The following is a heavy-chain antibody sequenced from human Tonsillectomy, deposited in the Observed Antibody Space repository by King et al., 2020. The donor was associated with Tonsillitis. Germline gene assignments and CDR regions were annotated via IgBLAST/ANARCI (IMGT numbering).Heavy chain of an antibody. J-gene: IGHJ4*02. CDR1: GYTFTGYY. V-gene: IGHV1-2*02. CDR3: ARGRGYSYGYIDY. Sequence: QLVQSGAEVKKPGASVKVSCKASGYTFTGYYMHWVRQAPRQGLEWMGWINPNSGGTNYARKFQGRVTMTRDTSISTAYMELSRLRSDDTAVYYCARGRGYSYGYIDYWGQGTLVTVSS. D-gene: IGHD5-18*01. CDR2: INPNSGGT.